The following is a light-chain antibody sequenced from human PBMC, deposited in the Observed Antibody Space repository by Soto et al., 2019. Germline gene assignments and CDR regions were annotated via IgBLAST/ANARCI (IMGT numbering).Light chain of an antibody. V-gene: IGLV1-51*01. CDR1: DSNIAKNY. J-gene: IGLJ2*01. Sequence: QSVLTQPPSVSAAAGQKVTISCSGSDSNIAKNYVSWYLQFPTSAPRVIVYDNNQRPSWITDRFSGSKSGTSATLDITGVQTGDEATYFCSAWDSDLKVVLFGGGTKLTVL. CDR3: SAWDSDLKVVL. CDR2: DNN.